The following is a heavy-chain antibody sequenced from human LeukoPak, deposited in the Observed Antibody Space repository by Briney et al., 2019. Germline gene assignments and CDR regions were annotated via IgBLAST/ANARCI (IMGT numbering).Heavy chain of an antibody. D-gene: IGHD4-17*01. Sequence: ASVKVSCKASGYTFTSYDINWVRQATGQGLEWMGWMNPNSGNTGYAQKFQGRVTMTRNTSISTAYMELSSLRSEDTAVYYCARGLPSDAYGERWFDPWGQGTLVTVSS. CDR3: ARGLPSDAYGERWFDP. J-gene: IGHJ5*02. CDR1: GYTFTSYD. V-gene: IGHV1-8*01. CDR2: MNPNSGNT.